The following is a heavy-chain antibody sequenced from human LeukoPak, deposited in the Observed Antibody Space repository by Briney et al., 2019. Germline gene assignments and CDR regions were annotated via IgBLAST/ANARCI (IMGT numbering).Heavy chain of an antibody. D-gene: IGHD1-7*01. Sequence: ASVKVSCKASGYTFTSYYMYWVRQAPGQGLEWMGIINPSGGSTNYAQKFQGRVTMTRDTSISTAYMELSRLRSDDTAVYYCARHRGERGTWAYWGQGTLVTVSS. CDR1: GYTFTSYY. CDR3: ARHRGERGTWAY. J-gene: IGHJ4*02. V-gene: IGHV1-46*01. CDR2: INPSGGST.